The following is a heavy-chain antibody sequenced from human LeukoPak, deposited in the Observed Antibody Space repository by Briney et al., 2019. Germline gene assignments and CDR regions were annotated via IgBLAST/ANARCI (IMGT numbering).Heavy chain of an antibody. CDR1: GFTFSSYA. V-gene: IGHV3-64*01. D-gene: IGHD3-16*01. Sequence: PGGSLRLSCAASGFTFSSYAMHWVRQAPGKGLEYVSAISHNGGSTYYANSMKGRFTISRDNSKNTLYLQMGSLREEDLAVYYCARDWAGAVRWYFDLWGRGTLVTVSS. CDR3: ARDWAGAVRWYFDL. J-gene: IGHJ2*01. CDR2: ISHNGGST.